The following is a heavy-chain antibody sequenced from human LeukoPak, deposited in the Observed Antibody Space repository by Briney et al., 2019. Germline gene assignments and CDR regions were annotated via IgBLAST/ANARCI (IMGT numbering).Heavy chain of an antibody. Sequence: SETLSLTCAVYGGPLNGYYGSWIRQPPGKGLGWIGEGGNSGGTKFNPSLKSRVTISADTSKNQFSLKLSSVTAADTAVYYCAKNGQSGFSFDPWGQGTLVTVSS. J-gene: IGHJ5*02. CDR3: AKNGQSGFSFDP. CDR1: GGPLNGYY. V-gene: IGHV4-34*01. CDR2: GGNSGGT. D-gene: IGHD1-26*01.